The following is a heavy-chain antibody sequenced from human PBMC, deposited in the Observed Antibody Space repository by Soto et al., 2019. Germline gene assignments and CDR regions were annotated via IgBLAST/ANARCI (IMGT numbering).Heavy chain of an antibody. Sequence: GGSLRLSCAASGFTFSSYWMHWVRQAPGKGLVWVSRINSDGSSTSYAGSVKGRFTISRDNAKNMLYLQMNSLRAEDTAVYYCVRTSLVVAAATREDYWGQGTLVTVSS. CDR3: VRTSLVVAAATREDY. CDR1: GFTFSSYW. CDR2: INSDGSST. J-gene: IGHJ4*02. V-gene: IGHV3-74*01. D-gene: IGHD2-15*01.